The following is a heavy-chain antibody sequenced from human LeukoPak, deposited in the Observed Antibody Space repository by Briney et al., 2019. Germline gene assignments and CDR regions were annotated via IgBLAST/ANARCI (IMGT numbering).Heavy chain of an antibody. Sequence: ASVKVFCKASGYTFTGYYMHWGRQAPGQGLEWMGWINPNSGGTNYAQKFQGWVTMTRDTSISTAYMELSRLRSDDTAVYYCARGDGESLHFDYWGQGTLVTVSS. CDR1: GYTFTGYY. CDR3: ARGDGESLHFDY. CDR2: INPNSGGT. J-gene: IGHJ4*02. V-gene: IGHV1-2*04. D-gene: IGHD3-10*01.